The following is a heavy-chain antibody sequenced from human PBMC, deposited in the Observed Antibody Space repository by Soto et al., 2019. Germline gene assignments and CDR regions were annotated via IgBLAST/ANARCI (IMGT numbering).Heavy chain of an antibody. CDR1: GLAFSTYA. V-gene: IGHV3-30-3*01. D-gene: IGHD3-16*02. J-gene: IGHJ6*02. Sequence: GGSLRLSCAASGLAFSTYALHWVRQAPGKGLEWMAVISYDGSTKYYADSVKGGFTISRDNSNHTLYLQMNSPRAEDTARYYYARYILTFGGVTVTRYYVRNVGAQGTPATVSS. CDR3: ARYILTFGGVTVTRYYVRNV. CDR2: ISYDGSTK.